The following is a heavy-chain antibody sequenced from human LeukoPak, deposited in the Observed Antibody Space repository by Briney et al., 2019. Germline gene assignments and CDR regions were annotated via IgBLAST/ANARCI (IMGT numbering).Heavy chain of an antibody. CDR1: GFTFSSYA. V-gene: IGHV3-23*01. CDR2: ISGSGGST. CDR3: AKRPSSSTSNSASAFDV. Sequence: GGSLRLSCAASGFTFSSYAMSWVRQAPGKGLEWVSAISGSGGSTYYADSVKGRFTISRDNSKSTLYLEMNSLRDEDTAVYHCAKRPSSSTSNSASAFDVWGQGTMVTVSS. J-gene: IGHJ3*01. D-gene: IGHD2-2*01.